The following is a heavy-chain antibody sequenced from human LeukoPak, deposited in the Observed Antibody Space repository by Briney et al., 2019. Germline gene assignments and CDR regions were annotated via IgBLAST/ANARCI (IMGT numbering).Heavy chain of an antibody. CDR1: GYTFTGYY. D-gene: IGHD3-10*01. V-gene: IGHV1-2*04. CDR3: ARERFGELLYYGMDV. Sequence: ASVKVSCKASGYTFTGYYMHWVRQAPGQGLEWMGWINPNSGGTNYAQKFQGWVTMTRDTSISTAYMELSRLRSDDTAVYYCARERFGELLYYGMDVWGQGTTVTVSS. CDR2: INPNSGGT. J-gene: IGHJ6*02.